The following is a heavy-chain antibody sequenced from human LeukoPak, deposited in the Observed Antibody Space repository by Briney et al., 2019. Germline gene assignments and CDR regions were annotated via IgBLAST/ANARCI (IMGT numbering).Heavy chain of an antibody. CDR1: GGSFSGYY. D-gene: IGHD4-17*01. CDR2: INHSGST. CDR3: AILGAVTYSDY. Sequence: PSETLSLTCAVYGGSFSGYYWSWIRQPPGKGLEWIGEINHSGSTNYNPSLKSRVTISVDTSKNQFSLKLSSVTAADTAVYYCAILGAVTYSDYWGQGTLVNVSS. V-gene: IGHV4-34*01. J-gene: IGHJ4*02.